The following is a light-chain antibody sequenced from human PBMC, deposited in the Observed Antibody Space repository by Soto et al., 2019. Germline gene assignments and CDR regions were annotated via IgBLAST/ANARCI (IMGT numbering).Light chain of an antibody. CDR1: QAIFNY. J-gene: IGKJ1*01. Sequence: DIQLTQSPIFLSASVGDRVTISCRASQAIFNYLAWYQQKPGKAPNLLIFGASTLQSGVPSRFSGSGSGTDFSLTISRLEPEDFAVYYCQQYGTSPPGTFGQGTKVEIK. CDR2: GAS. V-gene: IGKV1-9*01. CDR3: QQYGTSPPGT.